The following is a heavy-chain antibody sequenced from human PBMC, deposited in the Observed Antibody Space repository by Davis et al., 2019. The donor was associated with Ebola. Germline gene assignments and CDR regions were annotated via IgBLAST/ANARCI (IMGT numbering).Heavy chain of an antibody. V-gene: IGHV3-23*01. Sequence: GESLKISCAASGFTFSSYAMSWVRQAPGKGLEWVSAISGSGGSTYYADSVKGRFTISRDNAKNSLSLQMNGLREEDTAIYFCAGDLQNNGVVDHWGQGTLVTVAS. CDR2: ISGSGGST. J-gene: IGHJ4*02. CDR3: AGDLQNNGVVDH. CDR1: GFTFSSYA. D-gene: IGHD3-3*01.